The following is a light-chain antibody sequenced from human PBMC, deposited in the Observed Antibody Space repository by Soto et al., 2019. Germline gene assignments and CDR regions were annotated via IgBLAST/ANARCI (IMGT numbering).Light chain of an antibody. CDR3: QQYGSSPLT. CDR2: EAS. CDR1: QRVSANY. Sequence: EIVLTQSPGTQSLSPGEGATLTCRASQRVSANYVAWYQQRPGQAPWLLIYEASSRATGIPDRFSGSGSGTDSTLTISRLEPEDFAMYYCQQYGSSPLTFGGGSKVDIK. V-gene: IGKV3-20*01. J-gene: IGKJ4*01.